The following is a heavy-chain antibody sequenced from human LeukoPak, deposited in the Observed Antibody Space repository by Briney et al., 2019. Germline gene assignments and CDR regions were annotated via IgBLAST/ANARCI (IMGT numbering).Heavy chain of an antibody. D-gene: IGHD1-26*01. Sequence: GGSLRLSCAVSGFTFSSYAMSWVRQAPGKGLEWVSAISGSGVTTHYAGCVKGRFSISRDNSKNTLCLQMNSLRAEDTALYYCAKKVVVGATSPYSDFQDWGQGTLVTVSS. V-gene: IGHV3-23*01. J-gene: IGHJ1*01. CDR3: AKKVVVGATSPYSDFQD. CDR1: GFTFSSYA. CDR2: ISGSGVTT.